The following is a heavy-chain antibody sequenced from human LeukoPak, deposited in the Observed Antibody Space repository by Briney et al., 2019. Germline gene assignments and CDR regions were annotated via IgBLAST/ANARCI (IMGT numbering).Heavy chain of an antibody. D-gene: IGHD3-3*01. Sequence: GGSLRLSCAASEFTFNNAWMSWVRQAPGKGLEWVSFMSTTGSTISYADSVKGRFTMSRDNAKNSLFLIMNSLRAEDTAVYYCARDGFFGGIDYWGQGTLVTVSS. CDR3: ARDGFFGGIDY. CDR2: MSTTGSTI. J-gene: IGHJ4*02. CDR1: EFTFNNAW. V-gene: IGHV3-11*04.